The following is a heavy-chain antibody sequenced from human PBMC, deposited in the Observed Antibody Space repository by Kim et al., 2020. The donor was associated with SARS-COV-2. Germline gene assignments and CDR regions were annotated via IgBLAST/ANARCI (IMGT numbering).Heavy chain of an antibody. CDR2: ISYDGSNK. J-gene: IGHJ5*02. CDR1: GFTFSSYG. CDR3: AKPRQDLHTRTNWFDP. V-gene: IGHV3-30*18. Sequence: GGSLRLSCAASGFTFSSYGMHWVRQAPGKGLEWVAVISYDGSNKYYADSVKGRFTISRDNSKNTLYLQMNSLRAEDTAVYYCAKPRQDLHTRTNWFDPWGQGTLVTVSS. D-gene: IGHD3-3*01.